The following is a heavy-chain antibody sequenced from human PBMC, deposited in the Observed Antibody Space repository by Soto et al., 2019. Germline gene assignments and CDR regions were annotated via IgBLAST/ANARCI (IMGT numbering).Heavy chain of an antibody. V-gene: IGHV3-23*01. CDR1: GFTFSSYA. CDR2: ISGSGDST. D-gene: IGHD6-19*01. CDR3: AKGVPGIAVAGTGYFQQ. J-gene: IGHJ1*01. Sequence: PVGSLRLSCAASGFTFSSYAMSWGRQAPGKGLEWVSGISGSGDSTYYADSVKGRFTISRDNSKNTLYLQMNSLRAEDTAVYYCAKGVPGIAVAGTGYFQQWGQGNLVTVS.